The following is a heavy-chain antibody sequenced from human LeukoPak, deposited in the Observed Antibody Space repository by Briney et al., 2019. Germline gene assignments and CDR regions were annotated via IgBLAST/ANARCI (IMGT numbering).Heavy chain of an antibody. CDR3: ARDGYYYDRNDY. CDR1: GGSISSGDYY. V-gene: IGHV4-30-4*01. D-gene: IGHD3-22*01. Sequence: SETLSLTCTVSGGSISSGDYYWSWIRQPPGKGLEWIGYIYYSGSTYYNPSLKSRVTISVDTSKNQLSLKLSSVTAADTAVYYCARDGYYYDRNDYWGQGTLVTVSS. J-gene: IGHJ4*02. CDR2: IYYSGST.